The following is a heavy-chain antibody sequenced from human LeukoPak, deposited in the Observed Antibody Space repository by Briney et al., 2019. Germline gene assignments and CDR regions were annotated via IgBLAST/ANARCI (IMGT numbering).Heavy chain of an antibody. J-gene: IGHJ6*03. CDR2: MNPNSGNT. Sequence: ASVNVSCKASGYTFTSYDINWVRQAPGQGLEWMGWMNPNSGNTGYAQKFQGRVTMTRNTSISTAYMELSSLRSEDTAVYYCASQNYDILTGYSDYMDVWGKGTTVTVSS. CDR3: ASQNYDILTGYSDYMDV. D-gene: IGHD3-9*01. CDR1: GYTFTSYD. V-gene: IGHV1-8*01.